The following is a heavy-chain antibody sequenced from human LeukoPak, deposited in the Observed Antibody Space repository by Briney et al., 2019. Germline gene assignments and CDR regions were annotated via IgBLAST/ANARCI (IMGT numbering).Heavy chain of an antibody. CDR3: ATPLYYYDSSGYYMFDY. CDR1: GGSISSSSYY. J-gene: IGHJ4*02. CDR2: IYYSGST. Sequence: SETLSLTCTVSGGSISSSSYYWGWIRQPPGKGLEWIGSIYYSGSTYYNPSLKSRVTISVDTSKNQFSLKLSPVTAADTAVYYCATPLYYYDSSGYYMFDYWGQGTLVTVSS. D-gene: IGHD3-22*01. V-gene: IGHV4-39*01.